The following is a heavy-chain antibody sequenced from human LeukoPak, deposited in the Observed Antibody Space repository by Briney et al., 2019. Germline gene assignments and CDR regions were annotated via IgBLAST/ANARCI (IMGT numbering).Heavy chain of an antibody. CDR1: GFTFSSYG. CDR2: IRYDGSNK. CDR3: AKDQFYPGSSYFDY. J-gene: IGHJ4*02. D-gene: IGHD1-26*01. Sequence: GGSLRLSCAASGFTFSSYGMHWARQAPGKGLEWVAFIRYDGSNKYYADSVKGRFTISRDNSKNTLYLQMNSLRAEDTAVYYCAKDQFYPGSSYFDYWGQGTLVTVSS. V-gene: IGHV3-30*02.